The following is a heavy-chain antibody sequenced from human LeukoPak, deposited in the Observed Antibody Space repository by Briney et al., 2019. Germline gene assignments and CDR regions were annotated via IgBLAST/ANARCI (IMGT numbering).Heavy chain of an antibody. J-gene: IGHJ4*02. CDR1: GYTFTGYY. CDR2: INPTSGGT. Sequence: ASVRVSCKASGYTFTGYYMHWVRQAPGQGLEWMGWINPTSGGTNYAQKFQGGVTMARDTSISTAYMELSRLRSDDTAVYYCARVQSGEAGVRYFHYWGQGPGHR. CDR3: ARVQSGEAGVRYFHY. V-gene: IGHV1-2*02. D-gene: IGHD2-8*01.